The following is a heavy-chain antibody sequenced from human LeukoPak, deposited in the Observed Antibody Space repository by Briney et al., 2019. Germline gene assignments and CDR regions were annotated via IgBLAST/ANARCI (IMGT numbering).Heavy chain of an antibody. V-gene: IGHV3-11*06. J-gene: IGHJ2*01. CDR3: AREAYGDYLRRWYFDL. Sequence: GGSLRLSCAASGFTFSDYYMSWIRQAPGKGPEWVSYISSSSSYTNSADSVKGRFTISRDNAKNSLYLQMNSLRAEDTAVYYCAREAYGDYLRRWYFDLWGRGTLVTVSS. D-gene: IGHD4-17*01. CDR1: GFTFSDYY. CDR2: ISSSSSYT.